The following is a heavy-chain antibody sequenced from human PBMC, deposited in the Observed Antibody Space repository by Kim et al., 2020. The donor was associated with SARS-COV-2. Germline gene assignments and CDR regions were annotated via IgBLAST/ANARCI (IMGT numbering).Heavy chain of an antibody. J-gene: IGHJ6*02. V-gene: IGHV3-30*02. Sequence: GRFTIYRDNSKNTLYLKMNSLRAEDTAVYYCAKDTVAVAGTYYYYYGMDVWGQGTTVTVSS. D-gene: IGHD6-19*01. CDR3: AKDTVAVAGTYYYYYGMDV.